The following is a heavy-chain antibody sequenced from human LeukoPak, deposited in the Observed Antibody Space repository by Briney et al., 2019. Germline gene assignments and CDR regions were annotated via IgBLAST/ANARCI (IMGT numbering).Heavy chain of an antibody. CDR1: GFTFSSYS. Sequence: PGGSLRLSCAASGFTFSSYSMNWVRQAPGKGLEWASYISSSSSTIYYADSVKGRFTISRDNAKNSLYLQMNSLRAEDTALYYCAREDYGDFGAEYWGQGTLVTVSS. CDR2: ISSSSSTI. J-gene: IGHJ4*02. V-gene: IGHV3-48*04. D-gene: IGHD4-17*01. CDR3: AREDYGDFGAEY.